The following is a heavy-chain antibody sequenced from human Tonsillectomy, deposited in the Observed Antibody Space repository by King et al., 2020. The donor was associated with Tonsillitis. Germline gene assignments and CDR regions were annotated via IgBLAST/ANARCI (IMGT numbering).Heavy chain of an antibody. CDR1: GGSFSGYY. V-gene: IGHV4-34*01. CDR3: ARGKYDFWSNYPDYFDY. D-gene: IGHD3-3*01. CDR2: ISHSGST. J-gene: IGHJ4*02. Sequence: HVQLQQWGAGLLKPSETLSLTCAVYGGSFSGYYWGWIRQPPGKGLEWIGEISHSGSTNYNPSLKSRVTISLDTSKNPFSLKLTSVTAADTAVYFCARGKYDFWSNYPDYFDYWGRGTLVTVSS.